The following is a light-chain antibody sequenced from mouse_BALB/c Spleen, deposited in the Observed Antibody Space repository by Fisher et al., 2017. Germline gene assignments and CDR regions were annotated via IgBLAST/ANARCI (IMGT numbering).Light chain of an antibody. CDR1: SSVSY. CDR3: QQSNEDPWT. Sequence: IVITQSPAIMSASPGEKVTMTCSASSSVSYMYWYQQKPGQPPKLLIYLASNLESGVPARFSGSGSRTDFTLTIDPVEADDAATYYCQQSNEDPWTFGGGTKLEIK. J-gene: IGKJ1*01. V-gene: IGKV3-10*01. CDR2: LAS.